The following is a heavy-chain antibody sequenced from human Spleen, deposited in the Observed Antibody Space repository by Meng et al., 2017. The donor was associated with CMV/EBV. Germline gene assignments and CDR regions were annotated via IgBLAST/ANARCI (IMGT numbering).Heavy chain of an antibody. Sequence: GESLKISCAASGFTFSSYAMHWVRQAPGKGLEWVAVISYDGSNKYYADSVKGRFTISRDNSKHTLYLQMNSLRVEDTAVYSCAREGVGGSFYPYWGQGTQVTVSS. D-gene: IGHD1-26*01. CDR3: AREGVGGSFYPY. CDR1: GFTFSSYA. CDR2: ISYDGSNK. V-gene: IGHV3-30-3*01. J-gene: IGHJ4*02.